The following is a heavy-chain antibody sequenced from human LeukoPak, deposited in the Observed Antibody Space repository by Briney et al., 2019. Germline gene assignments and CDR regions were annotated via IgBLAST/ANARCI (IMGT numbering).Heavy chain of an antibody. J-gene: IGHJ4*02. Sequence: ETGGSLRLSCAASGFTFSSYGMHWVRQAPGKGLEWVAVIWYDGSNKYYADSVKGRFTISRDNSKNTLYLQMNGLRAEDTAIYYCARGYRGFGELLDYWGQGTLVTVSS. CDR3: ARGYRGFGELLDY. CDR2: IWYDGSNK. D-gene: IGHD3-10*01. CDR1: GFTFSSYG. V-gene: IGHV3-33*01.